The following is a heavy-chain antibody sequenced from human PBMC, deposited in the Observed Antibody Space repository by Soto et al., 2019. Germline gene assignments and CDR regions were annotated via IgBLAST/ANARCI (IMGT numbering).Heavy chain of an antibody. CDR3: ARVGYCSGGSCYPDY. V-gene: IGHV3-33*01. J-gene: IGHJ4*02. Sequence: QVQLVESGGGVVQPGRSLRLSCAASGFTFNTYAMHWVRQAPGKGLEWVAVIWYDGSNEDYVDSVKGRFTISRDNSKNMLNLQMNSLRTEDTAVYYCARVGYCSGGSCYPDYWGQGTLVTVSP. CDR1: GFTFNTYA. CDR2: IWYDGSNE. D-gene: IGHD2-15*01.